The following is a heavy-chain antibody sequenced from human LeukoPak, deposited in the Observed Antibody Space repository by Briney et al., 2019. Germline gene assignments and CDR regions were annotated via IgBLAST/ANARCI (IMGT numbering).Heavy chain of an antibody. V-gene: IGHV1-3*01. D-gene: IGHD2-15*01. CDR2: INAGNGNT. CDR1: GYTFTSYA. CDR3: ARGALWCSGGSCFDY. J-gene: IGHJ4*02. Sequence: ASVKVSCKASGYTFTSYAMHWVRQAPGQRLEWMGWINAGNGNTKYSQKFQGRVTITRDTSASTAYMELSSLRSEDTAVYYCARGALWCSGGSCFDYWGQGTLVTVSS.